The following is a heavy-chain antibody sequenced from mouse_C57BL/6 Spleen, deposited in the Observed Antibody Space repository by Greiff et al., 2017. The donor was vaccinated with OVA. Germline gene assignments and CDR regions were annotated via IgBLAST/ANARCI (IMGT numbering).Heavy chain of an antibody. J-gene: IGHJ1*03. Sequence: QVQLQQPGAELVMPGASVKLSCKASGYTFTSYWMHWVKQRPGQGLEWIGEIDPSDSYTNYNQKFKSKSTLTVDKSSSTAYMQLSSLTSEDSAVYYCARLLRYGFDVWGTGTTVTVSS. CDR1: GYTFTSYW. CDR3: ARLLRYGFDV. D-gene: IGHD1-1*01. V-gene: IGHV1-69*01. CDR2: IDPSDSYT.